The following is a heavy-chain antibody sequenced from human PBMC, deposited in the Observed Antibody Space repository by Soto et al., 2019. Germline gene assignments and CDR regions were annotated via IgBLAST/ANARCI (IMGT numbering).Heavy chain of an antibody. CDR1: GASISSYY. Sequence: QVQLQESGPGLVKPSETLSLTCTVSGASISSYYWSWIRQSPGKGLEWIAYIYHSGSTNYNPSLKSRVTLSVDTSKNQFSLKLSSVTAADTGVYYCASHLNLGTYYTAVDYWGQGTLVTVSS. CDR2: IYHSGST. V-gene: IGHV4-59*08. CDR3: ASHLNLGTYYTAVDY. J-gene: IGHJ4*02. D-gene: IGHD3-10*01.